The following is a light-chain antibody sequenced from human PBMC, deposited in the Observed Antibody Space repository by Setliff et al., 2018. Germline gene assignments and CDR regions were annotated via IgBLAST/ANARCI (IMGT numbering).Light chain of an antibody. CDR2: EVS. CDR3: TSYTSSRTED. CDR1: SSDVGGYNY. Sequence: QSALTQPASVSGSTGQSITISCTGTSSDVGGYNYVSWYQQHPGKAPKLMIYEVSNRPSGVSNRFSGSKSGNTASLTISGLQAEDGADYYCTSYTSSRTEDFGTGTKGTV. J-gene: IGLJ1*01. V-gene: IGLV2-14*01.